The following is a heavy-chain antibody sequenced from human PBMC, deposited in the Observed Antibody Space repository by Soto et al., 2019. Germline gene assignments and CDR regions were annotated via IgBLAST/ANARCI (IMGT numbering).Heavy chain of an antibody. CDR2: ISAYNGNT. CDR3: ARDNYCSSTSCYNWFDP. Sequence: FTSYGISWVRQAPGQGLEWMGWISAYNGNTNYAQKLQGRVTMTTDTSTSTAYMELRSLRSDDTAVYYCARDNYCSSTSCYNWFDPWGQGTLVTVSS. V-gene: IGHV1-18*04. D-gene: IGHD2-2*01. J-gene: IGHJ5*02. CDR1: FTSYG.